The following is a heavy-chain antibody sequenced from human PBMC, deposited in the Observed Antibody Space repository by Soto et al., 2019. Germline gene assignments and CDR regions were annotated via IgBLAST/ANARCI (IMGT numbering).Heavy chain of an antibody. D-gene: IGHD3-16*02. V-gene: IGHV2-5*02. Sequence: QITLKEPGPILVKPTETLTLTCTFSGFSLNTPGVGVGWIRQPPGKALEWLALLYWDDDQRYSPSLESRLTITKDTSTTRAGRTTANMDPVDTATYYCALQGFPTSYHYTEYFDHWCQGTLVNVSS. CDR1: GFSLNTPGVG. CDR3: ALQGFPTSYHYTEYFDH. J-gene: IGHJ4*02. CDR2: LYWDDDQ.